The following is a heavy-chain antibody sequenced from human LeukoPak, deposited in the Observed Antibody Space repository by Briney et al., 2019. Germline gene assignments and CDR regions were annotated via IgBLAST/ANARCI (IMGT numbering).Heavy chain of an antibody. CDR1: GGSISSYY. CDR2: ISNSGST. Sequence: PSETLSLTCTVSGGSISSYYWSWIRQPPGKGLEWKGLEWIGYISNSGSTNYNPSLKSRVTISLEKSKNEFSLKLSSVTAADTAVYYCATDRDFWSGYLNAFDIWGQGTMVTVSS. J-gene: IGHJ3*02. CDR3: ATDRDFWSGYLNAFDI. V-gene: IGHV4-59*01. D-gene: IGHD3-3*01.